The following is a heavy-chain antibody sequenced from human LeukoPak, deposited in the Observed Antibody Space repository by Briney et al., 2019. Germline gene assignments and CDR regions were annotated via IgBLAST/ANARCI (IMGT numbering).Heavy chain of an antibody. J-gene: IGHJ6*02. CDR3: ARDLDGDCSGGSCYYYGMDV. CDR2: ISSSSSYI. V-gene: IGHV3-21*01. Sequence: GGSLRLSCAASGFTFSSYSMNWVRQAPGKGLEWVSSISSSSSYIYYADSVKGRFTISRDNAKNSLYLQMNSLRAEDTAVYYCARDLDGDCSGGSCYYYGMDVWGQGTTVTVSS. D-gene: IGHD2-15*01. CDR1: GFTFSSYS.